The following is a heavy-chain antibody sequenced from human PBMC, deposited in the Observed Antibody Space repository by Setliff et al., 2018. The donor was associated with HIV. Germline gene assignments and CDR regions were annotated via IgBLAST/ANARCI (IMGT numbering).Heavy chain of an antibody. V-gene: IGHV4-59*01. CDR1: GASISSYY. CDR2: IYYRGGT. J-gene: IGHJ4*02. Sequence: PSETLSLTCNVSGASISSYYWSWIRQPPGKGLEWIGYIYYRGGTNYNPSLKSRLTISVDAAKNQFSLKLSSVTTADTAVYYCARATATWPVDNWGQGTLVTVSS. CDR3: ARATATWPVDN. D-gene: IGHD2-15*01.